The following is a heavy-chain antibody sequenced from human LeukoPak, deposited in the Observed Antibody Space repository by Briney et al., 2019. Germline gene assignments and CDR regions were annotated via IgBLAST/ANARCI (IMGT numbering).Heavy chain of an antibody. CDR3: AREGGLWFGELSPYYYYYMDV. CDR1: GGSFSGYY. Sequence: PSETLSLTCAVYGGSFSGYYWNWIRQPPGKGLEWIGYIYYSGSTYYNPSLKSRVTISVDTSKNQFSLKLSSVTAADTAVYYCAREGGLWFGELSPYYYYYMDVWGKGTTVTVSS. J-gene: IGHJ6*03. D-gene: IGHD3-10*01. CDR2: IYYSGST. V-gene: IGHV4-30-4*08.